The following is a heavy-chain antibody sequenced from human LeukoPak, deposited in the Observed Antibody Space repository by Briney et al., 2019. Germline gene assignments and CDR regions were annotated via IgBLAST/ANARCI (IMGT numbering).Heavy chain of an antibody. Sequence: GGSLRLSCAASGFTFSSYGMHWVRQAPGKGLEWVAVISYDGSNKYYADSVNGRFTTSRDNSKNTLSLQMNSLRAEDTAVYYCAKSPSGRSRISRFDYWGQGILVTVSS. CDR3: AKSPSGRSRISRFDY. V-gene: IGHV3-30*18. CDR1: GFTFSSYG. D-gene: IGHD1-26*01. CDR2: ISYDGSNK. J-gene: IGHJ4*02.